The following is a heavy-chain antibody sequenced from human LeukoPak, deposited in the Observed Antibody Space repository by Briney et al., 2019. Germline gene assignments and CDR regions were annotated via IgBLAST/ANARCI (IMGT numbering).Heavy chain of an antibody. CDR1: GGSFSGYY. Sequence: SETLSLTCAVYGGSFSGYYWSWIRQPPGKGLEWIGEINHSGSTNYNPSLKSRVTISVDTSKNQFSLKLSSVTAADTAMYYCARHIGLTTRYFDYWGQGTLVTVSS. CDR3: ARHIGLTTRYFDY. V-gene: IGHV4-34*01. CDR2: INHSGST. J-gene: IGHJ4*02. D-gene: IGHD4/OR15-4a*01.